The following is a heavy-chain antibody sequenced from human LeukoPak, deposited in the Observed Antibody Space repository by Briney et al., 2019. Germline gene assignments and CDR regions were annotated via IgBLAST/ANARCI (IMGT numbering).Heavy chain of an antibody. J-gene: IGHJ4*02. CDR1: GFTFSTYA. V-gene: IGHV3-23*01. CDR3: ARDRGRYYDSRGFYWGYYFDS. CDR2: ISGSGDST. D-gene: IGHD3-22*01. Sequence: PGGPLRLSCAASGFTFSTYAVNWVRQAPGKGLEWVSIISGSGDSTYYADSVKGRFTISTDNSKDTLYLQMSSVRVDDTAVYYCARDRGRYYDSRGFYWGYYFDSWGQGILVTVST.